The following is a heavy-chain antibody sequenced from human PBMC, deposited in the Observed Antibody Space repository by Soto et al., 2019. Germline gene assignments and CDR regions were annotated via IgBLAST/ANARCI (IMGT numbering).Heavy chain of an antibody. Sequence: QVQLVESGGGVVQPGRSLRLSCAASGFTFSSYAMHWVRQAPGKGLEWVAVISYDGSNKYYADSVKGRFTISRGNSKNTLYLQMNSLRAEDTAVYYCARGPGVIYYFDYWGQGTLVTVSS. J-gene: IGHJ4*02. CDR1: GFTFSSYA. CDR3: ARGPGVIYYFDY. CDR2: ISYDGSNK. V-gene: IGHV3-30-3*01. D-gene: IGHD3-16*02.